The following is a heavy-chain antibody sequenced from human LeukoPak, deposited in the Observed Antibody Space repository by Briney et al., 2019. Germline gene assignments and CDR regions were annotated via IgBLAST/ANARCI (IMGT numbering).Heavy chain of an antibody. D-gene: IGHD3-22*01. CDR2: ITGSGETT. CDR1: GFTFSSYS. V-gene: IGHV3-23*01. CDR3: ARAYGSSGYFQLPIDL. J-gene: IGHJ5*02. Sequence: GGSLRLSCAASGFTFSSYSMNWVRQAPGKGLEWVSGITGSGETTHHADSVKGRFTISRDNSRNTLFLQMNSLRVEDTALYYCARAYGSSGYFQLPIDLWGQGTLVTVSS.